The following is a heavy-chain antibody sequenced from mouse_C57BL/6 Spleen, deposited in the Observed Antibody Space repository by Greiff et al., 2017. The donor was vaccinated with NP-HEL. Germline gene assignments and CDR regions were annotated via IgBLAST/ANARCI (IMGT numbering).Heavy chain of an antibody. Sequence: EVQLVESGGGLVKPGGSLKLSCAASGFTFSSYTMSWVRQTPEKRLEWVATISGGGGNTYYPDSVKGRFTISRDNAKNTLYLQMSSLRSEDTALYYCARQGYYGSPFAYWGQGTLVTVSA. CDR2: ISGGGGNT. D-gene: IGHD1-1*01. J-gene: IGHJ3*01. V-gene: IGHV5-9*01. CDR1: GFTFSSYT. CDR3: ARQGYYGSPFAY.